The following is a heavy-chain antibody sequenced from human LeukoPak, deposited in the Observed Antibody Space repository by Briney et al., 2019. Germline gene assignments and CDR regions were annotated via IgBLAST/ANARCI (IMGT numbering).Heavy chain of an antibody. J-gene: IGHJ6*02. V-gene: IGHV3-23*01. CDR2: ISGSGGGT. CDR3: TTLGYCSGGSCYSDYNYGMDV. Sequence: GGSLRHSCAASGFTSSSYAMSWVRQAPGKGLEWVSAISGSGGGTYYADSVKGRFTISRDNSKNTLYLQMHSLRAEDTAVYYCTTLGYCSGGSCYSDYNYGMDVWGQGTTVTVSS. D-gene: IGHD2-15*01. CDR1: GFTSSSYA.